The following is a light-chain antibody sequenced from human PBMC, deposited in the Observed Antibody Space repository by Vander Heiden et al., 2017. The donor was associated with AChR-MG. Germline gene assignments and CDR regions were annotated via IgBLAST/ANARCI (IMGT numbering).Light chain of an antibody. CDR1: SSNIGSNY. CDR2: SNN. Sequence: QSVLTQPPSASGTPGQRVTIPCSGSSSNIGSNYVYWYQQLPGTAPKLLIYSNNQRPSGVPDRFSGSKPGTSASLAISGLRSEDEADYYCAAWDDSLSAWVFGGGTKLTVL. CDR3: AAWDDSLSAWV. J-gene: IGLJ3*02. V-gene: IGLV1-47*02.